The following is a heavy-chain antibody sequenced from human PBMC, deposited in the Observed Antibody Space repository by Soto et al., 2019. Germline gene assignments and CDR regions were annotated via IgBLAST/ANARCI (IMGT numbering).Heavy chain of an antibody. J-gene: IGHJ3*02. CDR2: ILVGGSP. V-gene: IGHV3-23*01. CDR3: AKATATSGGAFEI. Sequence: PGGSLRLSCAVSGFICSSYDMSWVRQAPGKGLEWVSTILVGGSPHYEDSVKGRFTISRDTSKNTVYLQMNGLTAGDTAVYYCAKATATSGGAFEIYGQGAMVTVSS. CDR1: GFICSSYD. D-gene: IGHD1-1*01.